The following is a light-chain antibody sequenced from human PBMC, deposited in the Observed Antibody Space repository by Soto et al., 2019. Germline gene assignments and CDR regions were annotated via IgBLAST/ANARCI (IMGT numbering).Light chain of an antibody. V-gene: IGKV3-15*01. CDR1: QSISSN. Sequence: EIVMTQSPATLSVSPGERGTLSCRASQSISSNLAWYQQKPGQAPRLLVYGASTGATGTPGRLSGSGSGTEFTLTISSLQSGDFGVYYCQQYDSWPLSFGPGTKVDV. J-gene: IGKJ3*01. CDR3: QQYDSWPLS. CDR2: GAS.